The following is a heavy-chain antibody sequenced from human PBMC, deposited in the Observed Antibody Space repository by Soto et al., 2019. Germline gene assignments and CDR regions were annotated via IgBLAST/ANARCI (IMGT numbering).Heavy chain of an antibody. CDR2: IYFSGST. D-gene: IGHD1-26*01. V-gene: IGHV4-31*03. CDR1: GASINSGGYY. J-gene: IGHJ4*02. CDR3: ASGNAWEALLAY. Sequence: LSLTCTVSGASINSGGYYWSWIRQLPGKGLEWIGYIYFSGSTYYNPSLESRVTISLDTSQNQFSLKLSSVTAADTAVYYCASGNAWEALLAYWGQGTLVTV.